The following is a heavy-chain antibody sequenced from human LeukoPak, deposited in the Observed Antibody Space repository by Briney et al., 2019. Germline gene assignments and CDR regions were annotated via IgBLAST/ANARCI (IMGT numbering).Heavy chain of an antibody. V-gene: IGHV4-34*01. J-gene: IGHJ4*02. Sequence: SETLSLTCAVYGGSFSGYYWSWIRQPPGKGLEWIGEINHSGSTNYNPSLKSRVTISVDTSKNQFSLKLSSVTAADTAVYYCARTGSGSSGSLGCWGQGTLVTVSS. CDR3: ARTGSGSSGSLGC. CDR2: INHSGST. CDR1: GGSFSGYY. D-gene: IGHD6-6*01.